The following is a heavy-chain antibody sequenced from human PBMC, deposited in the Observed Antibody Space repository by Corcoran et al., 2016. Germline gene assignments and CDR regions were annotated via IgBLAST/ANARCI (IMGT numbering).Heavy chain of an antibody. J-gene: IGHJ6*02. D-gene: IGHD2-2*02. Sequence: QVQLVQSGAEVKKPGASVKVSCKASGYTFTSYGISWVRQAPGQRLEWMGWISAYNGNTNYAQKLQGRVTMTTDTSTSTAYMELRSLRSDDTAVYYWARDWYVVVPAAIRGYGMDVWGQGTTVTVSS. CDR1: GYTFTSYG. V-gene: IGHV1-18*01. CDR2: ISAYNGNT. CDR3: ARDWYVVVPAAIRGYGMDV.